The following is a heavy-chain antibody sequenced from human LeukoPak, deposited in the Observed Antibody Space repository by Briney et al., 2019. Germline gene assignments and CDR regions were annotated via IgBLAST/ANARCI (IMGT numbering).Heavy chain of an antibody. V-gene: IGHV3-23*01. D-gene: IGHD1-26*01. J-gene: IGHJ4*02. CDR2: ISGSGGST. Sequence: GGSLRLSCAASGFTFSSDAMSWVRQAPGKGLEWVSAISGSGGSTYYADSVKGRFTISRDNSKNSLYLQMNSLRAEDTAVYYCARGSSGSYFQFIDYWGQGTLVTVSS. CDR1: GFTFSSDA. CDR3: ARGSSGSYFQFIDY.